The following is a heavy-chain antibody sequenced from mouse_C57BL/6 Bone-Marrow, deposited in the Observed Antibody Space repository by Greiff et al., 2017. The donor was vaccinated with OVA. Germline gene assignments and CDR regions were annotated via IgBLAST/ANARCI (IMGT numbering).Heavy chain of an antibody. CDR2: IHPNSGST. CDR1: GYTFTSYW. Sequence: VQLQQPGAELVKPGASVKLSCKASGYTFTSYWMHWVKQRPGQGLEWIGMIHPNSGSTNYNEKFKSKATLTVDKSSSTAYMQLSSLTSEDSAVYYCARLHYYGSSYDYWGQGTTLTVSS. D-gene: IGHD1-1*01. V-gene: IGHV1-64*01. J-gene: IGHJ2*01. CDR3: ARLHYYGSSYDY.